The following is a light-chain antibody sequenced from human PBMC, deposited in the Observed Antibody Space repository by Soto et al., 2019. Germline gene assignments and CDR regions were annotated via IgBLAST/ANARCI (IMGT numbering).Light chain of an antibody. CDR3: QQYGASPIYT. Sequence: EIVLTQSPGTLSLSPGERATLSCRASQSVSITYLAWYQQKPGQPPRLLIFGASNRAAGTPDRFSGSGSGTDFTLTISRLEPEDFAVYYCQQYGASPIYTFGQGTKLEIK. J-gene: IGKJ2*01. CDR2: GAS. CDR1: QSVSITY. V-gene: IGKV3-20*01.